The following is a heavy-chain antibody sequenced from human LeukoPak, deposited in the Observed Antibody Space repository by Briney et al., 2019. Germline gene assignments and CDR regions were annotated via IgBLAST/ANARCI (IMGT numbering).Heavy chain of an antibody. D-gene: IGHD6-19*01. J-gene: IGHJ4*02. CDR1: GFTFSSYA. Sequence: TGGSLRLSCAASGFTFSSYAMSWVRQAPGKGLEWVSAISGSGGSTYYADSAKGRFTISRDNSKNTLYLQMNSLRAEDTAVYYCAKDLLSGWTRFDYWGQGTLVTVSS. V-gene: IGHV3-23*01. CDR2: ISGSGGST. CDR3: AKDLLSGWTRFDY.